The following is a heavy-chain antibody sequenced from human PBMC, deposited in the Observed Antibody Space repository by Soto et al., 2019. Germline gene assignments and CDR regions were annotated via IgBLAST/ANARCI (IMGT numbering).Heavy chain of an antibody. Sequence: PSEILSLTCTVSGGSISSGGYYWSWIRQHPGKGLEWIGYIYYSGSTYYNPSLKSRVTISVDTSKNQFSLKLSSVTAADTAVYYCARAVVEMATIDYWGQGTLVTVSS. J-gene: IGHJ4*02. V-gene: IGHV4-31*03. CDR2: IYYSGST. CDR1: GGSISSGGYY. CDR3: ARAVVEMATIDY. D-gene: IGHD5-12*01.